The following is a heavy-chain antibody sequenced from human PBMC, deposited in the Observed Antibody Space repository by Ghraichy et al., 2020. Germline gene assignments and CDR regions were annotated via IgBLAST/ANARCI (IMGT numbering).Heavy chain of an antibody. V-gene: IGHV3-66*01. J-gene: IGHJ4*02. CDR3: ARGFIWFGELSNFDY. CDR2: IYSGGST. D-gene: IGHD3-10*01. Sequence: LSLTCAASGFTVSSNYMSWVRQAPGKGLEWVSVIYSGGSTYYADSVKGRFTISRDNSKNTLYLQMNSLRAEDTAVYYYARGFIWFGELSNFDYWGQGTLVTVSS. CDR1: GFTVSSNY.